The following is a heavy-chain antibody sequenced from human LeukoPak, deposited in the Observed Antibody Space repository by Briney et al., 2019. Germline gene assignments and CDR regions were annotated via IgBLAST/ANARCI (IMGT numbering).Heavy chain of an antibody. Sequence: GGSLRLSCAASGFTFSSYSMNWVRQAPGKGLEWVSYISSSSSTIYYADSVKGRFTISRDNAKNSLYLQMNSLRAEDTAVYYCARDFGYSYGWYFDYWGQGTLVTVSS. CDR3: ARDFGYSYGWYFDY. CDR1: GFTFSSYS. J-gene: IGHJ4*02. V-gene: IGHV3-48*01. D-gene: IGHD5-18*01. CDR2: ISSSSSTI.